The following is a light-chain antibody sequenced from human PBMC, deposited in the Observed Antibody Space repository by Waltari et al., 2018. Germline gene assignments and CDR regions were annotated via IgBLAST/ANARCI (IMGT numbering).Light chain of an antibody. V-gene: IGLV2-14*03. CDR3: SSYTSDSTLI. J-gene: IGLJ2*01. CDR2: DVS. CDR1: SRDVGSYTS. Sequence: QSALTQPASVSGSPGQSITISCTGTSRDVGSYTSVSWYQHHPGKAPKLMIFDVSNRPSVVSNRFSGSKSGNTASLTISGLQAEDEATYYCSSYTSDSTLIFGGGTKLTVL.